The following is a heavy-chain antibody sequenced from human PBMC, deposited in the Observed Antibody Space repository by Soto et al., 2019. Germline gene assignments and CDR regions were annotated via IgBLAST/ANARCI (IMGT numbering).Heavy chain of an antibody. CDR3: ARGPNWIDF. CDR1: DDSFSTHY. V-gene: IGHV4-59*11. D-gene: IGHD1-20*01. J-gene: IGHJ4*02. Sequence: QGQLQESGPGLVKPSETLSLTCTVSDDSFSTHYWSWIRQPPEKGLEWIGYIYYTGTANYNPSLKSRVTTSIDTPKMQFSLNLDSVTAADTAVYYCARGPNWIDFWGQGTLVTVSS. CDR2: IYYTGTA.